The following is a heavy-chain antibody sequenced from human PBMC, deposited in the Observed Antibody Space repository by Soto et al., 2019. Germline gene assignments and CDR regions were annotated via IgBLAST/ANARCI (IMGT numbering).Heavy chain of an antibody. J-gene: IGHJ5*02. Sequence: ASVKVSCKASGYTFTSYDINWVRQATGQGLEWMGWMNPNSGNTGYAQKFQGRVTMTRNTSISTAYMELSSLRSEDTAVYYCARGKQQYGDLSNWFDPWGQGTLVTVSS. CDR2: MNPNSGNT. CDR1: GYTFTSYD. CDR3: ARGKQQYGDLSNWFDP. D-gene: IGHD4-17*01. V-gene: IGHV1-8*01.